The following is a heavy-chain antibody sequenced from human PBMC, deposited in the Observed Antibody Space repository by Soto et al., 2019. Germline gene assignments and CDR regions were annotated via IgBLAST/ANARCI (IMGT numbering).Heavy chain of an antibody. CDR2: IAYDGSNR. CDR1: GFTFSSYA. D-gene: IGHD2-8*02. CDR3: AKDGGTGKYYDY. J-gene: IGHJ4*02. Sequence: GGSLRLSCAASGFTFSSYAMHWVRQAPGKGLEWVPVIAYDGSNRYYADSVKGRFTISRDNSKNTLYLQMNSLRPEDTAVYYCAKDGGTGKYYDYWGQGTLVTVSS. V-gene: IGHV3-30*04.